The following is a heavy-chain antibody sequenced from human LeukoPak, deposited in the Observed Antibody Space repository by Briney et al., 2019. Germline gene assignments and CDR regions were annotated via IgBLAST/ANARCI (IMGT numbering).Heavy chain of an antibody. CDR2: IYYSGST. D-gene: IGHD1-20*01. V-gene: IGHV4-39*01. Sequence: PSETLSLTCTVSGGSISSSSYYWGWIRQPPGKGLEWIGSIYYSGSTYYNPSLKSRVTISVDTSKNQFSLKLSSVTAADTAVYYCARLPYNWISPWWFDPWGQGTLVTVSS. J-gene: IGHJ5*02. CDR3: ARLPYNWISPWWFDP. CDR1: GGSISSSSYY.